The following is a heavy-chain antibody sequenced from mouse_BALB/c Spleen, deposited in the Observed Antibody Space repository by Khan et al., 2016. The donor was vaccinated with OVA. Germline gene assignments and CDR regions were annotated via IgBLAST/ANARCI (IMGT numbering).Heavy chain of an antibody. CDR1: GFTFSDYY. J-gene: IGHJ3*01. V-gene: IGHV5-12*02. D-gene: IGHD2-4*01. CDR3: ARRRGLYDYDGFAY. CDR2: ISNGGGST. Sequence: EVELVESGGGLVQPGGSLKLSCATSGFTFSDYYMYWVRQTPEKRLEWVAYISNGGGSTYYPDTVKGRFTISRDNAKNTLYLQLSRLKSDDTVMYYCARRRGLYDYDGFAYWGQGTLVTVSA.